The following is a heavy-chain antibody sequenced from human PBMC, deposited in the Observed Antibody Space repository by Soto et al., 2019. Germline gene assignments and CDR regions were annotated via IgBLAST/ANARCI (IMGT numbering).Heavy chain of an antibody. D-gene: IGHD3-10*01. Sequence: VKVSCKASGGTFRNHVFNWVRQAPGQGLEWMGGIIPIIGTPNYAQKFQGRVTITADASTSTVYLEVSSLRSQDTAVYYCARDLEFRDGNISHLDYWGQGTLVTVPS. V-gene: IGHV1-69*13. J-gene: IGHJ4*02. CDR2: IIPIIGTP. CDR1: GGTFRNHV. CDR3: ARDLEFRDGNISHLDY.